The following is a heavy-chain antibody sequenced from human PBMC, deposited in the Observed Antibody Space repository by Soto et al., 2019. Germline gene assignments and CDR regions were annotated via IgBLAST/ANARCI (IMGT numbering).Heavy chain of an antibody. D-gene: IGHD2-21*02. V-gene: IGHV1-69*13. Sequence: SVKVSCKASGGTFSSYAISWVRQAPGQGLEWMGGIIPIFGTANYAQKFQGRVTITADESTSTAYMELSSLRSEDTAVYYCARNSVVTATGGWFDPWGQGTLVTVSS. CDR1: GGTFSSYA. CDR2: IIPIFGTA. CDR3: ARNSVVTATGGWFDP. J-gene: IGHJ5*02.